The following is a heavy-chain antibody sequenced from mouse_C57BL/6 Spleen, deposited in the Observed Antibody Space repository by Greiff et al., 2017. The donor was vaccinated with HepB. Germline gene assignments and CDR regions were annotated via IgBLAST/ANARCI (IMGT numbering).Heavy chain of an antibody. CDR1: GYTFTSYW. V-gene: IGHV1-64*01. Sequence: QVQLQQPGAELVKPGASVKLSCKASGYTFTSYWMHWVKQRPGQGLEWIGMIHPNSGSTNYNEKFKSKATLTVDKSSSTAYMQLSSLTSEDSAVYYCAREGAQASFDYWGQGTLVTVSA. J-gene: IGHJ3*01. CDR2: IHPNSGST. D-gene: IGHD3-2*02. CDR3: AREGAQASFDY.